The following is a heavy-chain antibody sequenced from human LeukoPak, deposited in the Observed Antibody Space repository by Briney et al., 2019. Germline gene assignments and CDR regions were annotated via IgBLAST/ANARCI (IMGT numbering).Heavy chain of an antibody. J-gene: IGHJ4*02. V-gene: IGHV1-69*05. Sequence: GASVKVSCKASGGTLSSYAISWVRQAPGQGLEWMGGIIPIFGTANYAQKFQGRVTITTDESTGTAYMELSSLRSEDTAVYYCAREGARVVPGAFDYWGQGTLVTVSS. CDR2: IIPIFGTA. CDR1: GGTLSSYA. CDR3: AREGARVVPGAFDY. D-gene: IGHD2-15*01.